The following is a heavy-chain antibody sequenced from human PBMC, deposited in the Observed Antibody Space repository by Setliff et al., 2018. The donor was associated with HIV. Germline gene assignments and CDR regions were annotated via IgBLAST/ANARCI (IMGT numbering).Heavy chain of an antibody. CDR3: ARDSERGLDFDY. Sequence: PSETLSLTCAVSGVSISGGNWWSWVRQPPGKGLEWYGEIYHSGSPNDNPSLKSRVTISFDKSKNQFSLKMTAVAAADTAVYYCARDSERGLDFDYWGQGTLVTVSS. CDR1: GVSISGGNW. J-gene: IGHJ4*02. V-gene: IGHV4-4*02. D-gene: IGHD3-10*01. CDR2: IYHSGSP.